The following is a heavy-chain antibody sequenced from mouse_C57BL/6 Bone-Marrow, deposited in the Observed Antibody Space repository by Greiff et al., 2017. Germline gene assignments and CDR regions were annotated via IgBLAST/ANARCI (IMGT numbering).Heavy chain of an antibody. Sequence: VQLQQPGAELVKPGASVKLSCKASGYTFTSYWMHWVKQRPGQGLEWIGMIHPNSGSTNYNEKFKSKATLTVDKSSSTAYMQLSSLTSEDSAVYFWASAATVVAHYYAMDYWGQGTSVTVSS. V-gene: IGHV1-64*01. CDR2: IHPNSGST. J-gene: IGHJ4*01. D-gene: IGHD1-1*01. CDR1: GYTFTSYW. CDR3: ASAATVVAHYYAMDY.